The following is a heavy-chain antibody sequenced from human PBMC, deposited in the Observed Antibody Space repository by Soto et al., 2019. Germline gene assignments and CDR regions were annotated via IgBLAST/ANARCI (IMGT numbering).Heavy chain of an antibody. V-gene: IGHV4-59*12. Sequence: SETLSLTCTVSGGYISNYYWSWIRQPPGRGLEWIGHIFYSGSTNYNPSLKSRVTISVDKSKNEFSLKLNSVTAADTDVYFCARSEATVLDYWGQGTLVTVSS. CDR3: ARSEATVLDY. D-gene: IGHD4-17*01. CDR2: IFYSGST. J-gene: IGHJ4*02. CDR1: GGYISNYY.